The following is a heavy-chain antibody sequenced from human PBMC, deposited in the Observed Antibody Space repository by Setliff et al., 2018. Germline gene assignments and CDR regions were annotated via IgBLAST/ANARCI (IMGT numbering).Heavy chain of an antibody. V-gene: IGHV3-23*01. CDR3: ARHPHYDSSGYRDY. CDR1: GFTLSTYA. Sequence: GGSLRLSCVASGFTLSTYAMSWVRQAPGKGLEWVSVISDSGGSTYYADSVKGRFTISRDNSKNTLYLQMLSLRAEDTAVYYCARHPHYDSSGYRDYWGQGTLVTVSS. CDR2: ISDSGGST. J-gene: IGHJ4*02. D-gene: IGHD3-22*01.